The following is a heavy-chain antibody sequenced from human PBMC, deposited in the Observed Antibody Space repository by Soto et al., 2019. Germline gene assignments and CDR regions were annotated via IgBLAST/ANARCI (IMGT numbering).Heavy chain of an antibody. D-gene: IGHD1-26*01. V-gene: IGHV4-59*01. CDR1: GGSISSYY. J-gene: IGHJ6*02. Sequence: QVQLQESGPGLVKPSETLSLTCTVSGGSISSYYWSWIRQPPGKGLEWIGYIFYSGSTNYNPSLKSRVTISVDTSKNQFAQKLSSVTAADAAVYYCARESCYGMDVWGQGTTVTVSS. CDR3: ARESCYGMDV. CDR2: IFYSGST.